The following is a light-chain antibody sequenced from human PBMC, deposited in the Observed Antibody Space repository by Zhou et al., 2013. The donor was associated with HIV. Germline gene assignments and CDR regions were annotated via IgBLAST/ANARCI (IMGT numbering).Light chain of an antibody. Sequence: DIVMTQTPLSLSVPPGQPASISCKSSQSLLHTNGKTYLYWYLQKPGQPPQILIYEVSNRLSGVPGRFSGSGSGTDFTLKISRVEAEDVGIFYCMHGVQLPLTFGQGTKLEIK. CDR1: QSLLHTNGKTY. CDR3: MHGVQLPLT. CDR2: EVS. J-gene: IGKJ2*01. V-gene: IGKV2D-29*01.